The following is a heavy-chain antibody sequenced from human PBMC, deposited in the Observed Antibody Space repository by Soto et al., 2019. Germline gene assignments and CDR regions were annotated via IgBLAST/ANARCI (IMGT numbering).Heavy chain of an antibody. J-gene: IGHJ6*02. CDR3: ARHNIVLVLRDRQTYGMDV. CDR2: ISYDGRTE. CDR1: GFAFSRYT. V-gene: IGHV3-30*14. Sequence: PGGSLRLSCGGSGFAFSRYTMHWVRQAPGKGLEWVSLISYDGRTEFYADSVKGRFTISRDNSQNTMYLQMNSLRREDTAVYHCARHNIVLVLRDRQTYGMDVWGQGPAFTVSS. D-gene: IGHD1-7*01.